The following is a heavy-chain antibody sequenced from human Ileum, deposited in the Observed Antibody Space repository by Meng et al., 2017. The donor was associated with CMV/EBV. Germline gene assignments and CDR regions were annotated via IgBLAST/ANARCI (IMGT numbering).Heavy chain of an antibody. J-gene: IGHJ5*02. V-gene: IGHV1-18*01. CDR1: FTSYG. D-gene: IGHD3-3*01. Sequence: FTSYGISWVRQAPGQGLEWMGWISAYNGNTNYAQKLQGRVTMTTDTSTSTAYMELRSLRSDDTAVYYCARDRVRFRIFGVVIPNWFDPWGQGTLVTVSS. CDR2: ISAYNGNT. CDR3: ARDRVRFRIFGVVIPNWFDP.